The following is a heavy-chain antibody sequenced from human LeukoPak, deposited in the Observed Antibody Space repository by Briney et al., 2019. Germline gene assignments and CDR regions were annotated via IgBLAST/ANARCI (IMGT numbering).Heavy chain of an antibody. CDR1: GFTFSNYA. CDR2: ISGSGAST. CDR3: ARAISGSYYY. D-gene: IGHD1-26*01. J-gene: IGHJ4*02. Sequence: GRSLRLSCAASGFTFSNYAMSWVRQAPGKGLEWVSAISGSGASTYYADSVKGRFTISRDNSKNTLYLQMNSLRAEDTAIYYCARAISGSYYYWGQGTLVTVSS. V-gene: IGHV3-23*01.